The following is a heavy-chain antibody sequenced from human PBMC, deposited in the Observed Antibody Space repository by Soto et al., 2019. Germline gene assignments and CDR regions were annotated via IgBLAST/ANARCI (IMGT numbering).Heavy chain of an antibody. CDR1: GGSVSSGSYY. CDR2: IYYSGST. D-gene: IGHD4-17*01. Sequence: SETLSLTCTVSGGSVSSGSYYWGWIRQPPGKGLEWIGSIYYSGSTYYNPSLKSRVTISVDTSKNQFSLKLSSVTAADTAVYYCARHEFGDYWWFDPWGQGTLVTVSS. V-gene: IGHV4-39*01. CDR3: ARHEFGDYWWFDP. J-gene: IGHJ5*02.